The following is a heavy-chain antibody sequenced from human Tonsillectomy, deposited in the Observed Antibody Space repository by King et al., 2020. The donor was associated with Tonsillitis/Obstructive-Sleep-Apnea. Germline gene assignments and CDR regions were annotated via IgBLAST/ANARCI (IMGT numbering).Heavy chain of an antibody. CDR2: ISWSSSSI. CDR3: AKDMNWGDYSYYYMDV. D-gene: IGHD7-27*01. CDR1: GFTFDDYA. V-gene: IGHV3-9*01. Sequence: VQLVESGGDLVQPGRSLRLSCAASGFTFDDYAMHWVRQAPGKGLEWVSDISWSSSSIGYADSVKGRFTTSRDNAKNSLYLQMNSLRAEDTALYYCAKDMNWGDYSYYYMDVWGKGTTVTVSS. J-gene: IGHJ6*03.